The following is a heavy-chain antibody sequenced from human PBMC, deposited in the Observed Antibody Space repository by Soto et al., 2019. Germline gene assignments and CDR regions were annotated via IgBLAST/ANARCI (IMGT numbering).Heavy chain of an antibody. D-gene: IGHD1-26*01. CDR1: GGSFSGYY. CDR3: ARPRGYYYYYGMDV. CDR2: INHSGST. V-gene: IGHV4-34*01. J-gene: IGHJ6*02. Sequence: QVQLQQWGAGLLKPSETLSRTCAVYGGSFSGYYWSWIRQPPGKGLECNGEINHSGSTNYNPSLKSRVTISVDTSKNQFSLKLSSVTAADTAVYYCARPRGYYYYYGMDVWGQGTTVTVSS.